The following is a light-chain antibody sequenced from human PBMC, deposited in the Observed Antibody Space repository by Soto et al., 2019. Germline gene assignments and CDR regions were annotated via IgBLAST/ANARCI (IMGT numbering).Light chain of an antibody. CDR2: AAS. V-gene: IGKV1-39*01. J-gene: IGKJ2*01. Sequence: DIQMTQSPSSLSASVGDRVTITCQSSQSIISDLNWYQQKAGKAPQLLLYAASRLQSGVPARFSGSGPGTDLILSISSLQPEDSAIYYCQQSYSSPRTFGQGTKLEI. CDR1: QSIISD. CDR3: QQSYSSPRT.